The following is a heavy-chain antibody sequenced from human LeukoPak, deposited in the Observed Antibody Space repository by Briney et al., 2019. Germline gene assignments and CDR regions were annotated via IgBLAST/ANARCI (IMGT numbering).Heavy chain of an antibody. Sequence: GGSLRLSCGASGFTFSSYWMHWVRQAPGKGLVWISRINSDGSTTSYADSVKGRFTISRDNAKNTLYLQMNSLRAEDTAVYYCARERDYGSGRPFDYWGQGTLVTVSS. J-gene: IGHJ4*02. CDR1: GFTFSSYW. D-gene: IGHD3-10*01. CDR3: ARERDYGSGRPFDY. CDR2: INSDGSTT. V-gene: IGHV3-74*01.